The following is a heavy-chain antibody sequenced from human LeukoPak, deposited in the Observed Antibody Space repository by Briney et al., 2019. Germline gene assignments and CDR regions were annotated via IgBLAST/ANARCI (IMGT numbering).Heavy chain of an antibody. CDR3: AKDIQRGFDYTNSLDS. Sequence: GGSLRLSCAASGYMFTHHGMHWVRQAPGKGLEWVAVIWSDGTNKFYSDSVKGRFAISRDNSNDMVYLQMNGLRVDDTAVYYCAKDIQRGFDYTNSLDSGGQGTLVIVSS. V-gene: IGHV3-33*06. CDR2: IWSDGTNK. J-gene: IGHJ4*02. D-gene: IGHD4-11*01. CDR1: GYMFTHHG.